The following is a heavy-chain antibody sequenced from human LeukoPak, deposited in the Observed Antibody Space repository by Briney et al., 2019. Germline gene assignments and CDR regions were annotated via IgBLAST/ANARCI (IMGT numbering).Heavy chain of an antibody. CDR3: ARDVDTAMVAYNWFDP. Sequence: KPSETLSLTCTVSGGSISSYYWSWIRQPAGKGLEWIGRIYTSGSTNYNPSLKSRVTMSVDTSKNQFSLKLSSVTAADTAVYYCARDVDTAMVAYNWFDPWGQGTLVTVS. D-gene: IGHD5-18*01. CDR1: GGSISSYY. V-gene: IGHV4-4*07. CDR2: IYTSGST. J-gene: IGHJ5*02.